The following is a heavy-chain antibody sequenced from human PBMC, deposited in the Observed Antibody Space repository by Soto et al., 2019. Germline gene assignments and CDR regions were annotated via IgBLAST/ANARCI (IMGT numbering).Heavy chain of an antibody. V-gene: IGHV3-30*18. Sequence: QVQLVESGGGVVQPGRSLRLSCAASGFTFSSYGMHWVRQAPGKGLEWVAVISYDGSNKYYADSVKGRFTISRDNSKNTLYLQMNSLRAEDTAVYYCAKGPKGRRGWYDYWYFDLWGRGTLVTVSS. D-gene: IGHD6-19*01. J-gene: IGHJ2*01. CDR2: ISYDGSNK. CDR3: AKGPKGRRGWYDYWYFDL. CDR1: GFTFSSYG.